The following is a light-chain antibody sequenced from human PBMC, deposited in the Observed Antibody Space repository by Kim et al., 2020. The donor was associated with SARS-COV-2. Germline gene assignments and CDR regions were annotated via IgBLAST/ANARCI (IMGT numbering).Light chain of an antibody. V-gene: IGLV2-14*03. CDR3: SSYTSSSTLV. Sequence: QSIPLSCSRASRDVGGYNYVAWYQQQPGKAAKLMIYDVSNRPSGVSNRFSGSKSGNTASLTISGLQAEDEADYYCSSYTSSSTLVFGTGTKVTVL. J-gene: IGLJ1*01. CDR1: SRDVGGYNY. CDR2: DVS.